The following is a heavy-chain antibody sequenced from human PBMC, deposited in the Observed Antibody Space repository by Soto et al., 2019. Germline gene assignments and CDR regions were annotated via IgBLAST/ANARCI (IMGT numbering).Heavy chain of an antibody. J-gene: IGHJ4*02. CDR3: AKSPGTVAGTSGYFDY. V-gene: IGHV3-23*01. CDR1: GFTFSNYA. Sequence: GGSLRLSCAASGFTFSNYAMRWVRQAPGKGLEWVSTITSSGGTTYYADSVKSRFTISRDNSKNTLYVQMNSLRAEDTAVYYCAKSPGTVAGTSGYFDYWGLGTLVTVSS. D-gene: IGHD6-19*01. CDR2: ITSSGGTT.